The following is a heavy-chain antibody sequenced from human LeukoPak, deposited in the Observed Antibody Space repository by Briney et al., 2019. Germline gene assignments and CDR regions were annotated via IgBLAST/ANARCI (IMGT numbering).Heavy chain of an antibody. CDR2: INHSGST. V-gene: IGHV4-34*01. Sequence: SETLSLTCAVYGGSFSGYYWSWIRQPPGKGLEWIGEINHSGSTNYNPSLKCRVTISVDTSKNQFSLKLSSVTAADAAVYYCARGPIRIAARIHFDYWGQGTLVTVSS. J-gene: IGHJ4*02. D-gene: IGHD6-6*01. CDR1: GGSFSGYY. CDR3: ARGPIRIAARIHFDY.